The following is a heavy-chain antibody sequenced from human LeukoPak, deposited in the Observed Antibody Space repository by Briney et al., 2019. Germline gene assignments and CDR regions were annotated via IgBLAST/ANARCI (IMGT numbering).Heavy chain of an antibody. CDR3: VRLRRNSDTSGFYYYYDF. D-gene: IGHD3-22*01. J-gene: IGHJ4*02. CDR1: GYTFSSYS. V-gene: IGHV3-21*01. CDR2: ISVRSNYI. Sequence: IPGRSLRLSCLASGYTFSSYSINWVRQAPGKGLEWVSSISVRSNYIYYADSVRGRFRISRDDARDSLLLEMNSLRAEDTAVYYCVRLRRNSDTSGFYYYYDFWGQGTLVTVSS.